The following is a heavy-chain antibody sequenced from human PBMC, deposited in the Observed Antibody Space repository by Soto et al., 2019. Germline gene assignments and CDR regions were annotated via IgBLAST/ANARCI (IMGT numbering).Heavy chain of an antibody. V-gene: IGHV1-3*01. CDR2: INAGIGDT. D-gene: IGHD2-15*01. Sequence: ASVKVSCKASGYTFTSYAMHWARQAPGQRLEWMGWINAGIGDTEYSEKFQGRVTITRDTSASTAYMELSSLRSEDTAVYYCARDFSMAVVAPGYGGHGTLVTVSS. J-gene: IGHJ4*01. CDR3: ARDFSMAVVAPGY. CDR1: GYTFTSYA.